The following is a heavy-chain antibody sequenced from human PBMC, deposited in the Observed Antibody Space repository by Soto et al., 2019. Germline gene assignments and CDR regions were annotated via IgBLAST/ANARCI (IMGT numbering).Heavy chain of an antibody. V-gene: IGHV3-11*01. Sequence: QVQLVESGGTLVKPGGSLRLSCTASGFTFSDYHMSWIRQAPGKGLEWVSSISTIGTTITYADSVKGRFTISRDNAGNSLYLQVNSLRVEDTAVYYCARKVGVTPYYFDYWGQGTLVTVSS. CDR2: ISTIGTTI. D-gene: IGHD1-26*01. CDR1: GFTFSDYH. J-gene: IGHJ4*02. CDR3: ARKVGVTPYYFDY.